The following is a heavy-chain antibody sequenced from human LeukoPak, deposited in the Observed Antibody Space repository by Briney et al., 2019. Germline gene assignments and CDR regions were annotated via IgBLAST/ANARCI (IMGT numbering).Heavy chain of an antibody. CDR2: VSESGST. Sequence: SETLSLTCTVSGASISRHYWGWIRQPPGKGLEWIGDVSESGSTRLNPSLKSRIAISEDTSKNHLSLTLRSVTAADTAVYYCASLMLVPRIDAFDIWGQGVMVTV. J-gene: IGHJ3*02. D-gene: IGHD2-8*01. CDR3: ASLMLVPRIDAFDI. CDR1: GASISRHY. V-gene: IGHV4-59*11.